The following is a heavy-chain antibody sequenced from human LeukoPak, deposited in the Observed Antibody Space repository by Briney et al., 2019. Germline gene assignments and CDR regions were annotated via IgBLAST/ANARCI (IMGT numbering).Heavy chain of an antibody. Sequence: PSETLSLTCAVYGGSFSGYYWSWIRQPPGKGLEWLGEINHSGSTNYNPSLKSRVTISVDTSKNQFSLKLSSVTAADTAVYYCARGGIKHYDFWSGYYSGLVDYWGQGTLVTVSS. CDR1: GGSFSGYY. J-gene: IGHJ4*02. V-gene: IGHV4-34*01. D-gene: IGHD3-3*01. CDR2: INHSGST. CDR3: ARGGIKHYDFWSGYYSGLVDY.